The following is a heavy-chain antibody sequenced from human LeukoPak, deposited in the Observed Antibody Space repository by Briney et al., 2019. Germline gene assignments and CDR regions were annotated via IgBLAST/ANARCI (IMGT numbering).Heavy chain of an antibody. V-gene: IGHV3-66*01. CDR1: GFTVSTNY. J-gene: IGHJ4*02. D-gene: IGHD2-2*01. CDR3: ARGGGICSSTSCWGIIGY. CDR2: IYSGGST. Sequence: SGGSLRLSCAASGFTVSTNYMSWVRQAPGKGLEWVSVIYSGGSTYYADSVKGRLTISRDNSKNTLYLQMNSLRAEDTAVYYCARGGGICSSTSCWGIIGYWGQGTLVTVSS.